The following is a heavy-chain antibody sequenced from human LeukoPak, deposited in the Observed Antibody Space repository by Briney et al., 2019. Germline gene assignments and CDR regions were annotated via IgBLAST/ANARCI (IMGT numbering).Heavy chain of an antibody. J-gene: IGHJ4*02. D-gene: IGHD3-10*01. CDR1: GYTFTGYY. CDR2: INPNSGGT. Sequence: ASVKVSCKASGYTFTGYYMHWVRQAPGQGLEWMGWINPNSGGTNYAQKFQGRVTMTRDTSISTAYMEPSRLRSDDTAVYYCASLNYYGSGSYNYWGQGTLVTVSS. V-gene: IGHV1-2*02. CDR3: ASLNYYGSGSYNY.